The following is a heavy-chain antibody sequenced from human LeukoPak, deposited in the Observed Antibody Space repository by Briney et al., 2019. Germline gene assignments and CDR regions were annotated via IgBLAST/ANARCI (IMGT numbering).Heavy chain of an antibody. CDR1: GYSISSGYY. Sequence: PSETLSLTCAVSGYSISSGYYWGWIRPPPGKGLEWIGSTYHSGRTYYNPSLKSRVTISVDTSKNQFSLKLSSVTAADTAVYYCARHLMAWSFGVVTPWFDYWGQGTLVTVSS. V-gene: IGHV4-38-2*01. CDR3: ARHLMAWSFGVVTPWFDY. J-gene: IGHJ4*02. D-gene: IGHD3-3*01. CDR2: TYHSGRT.